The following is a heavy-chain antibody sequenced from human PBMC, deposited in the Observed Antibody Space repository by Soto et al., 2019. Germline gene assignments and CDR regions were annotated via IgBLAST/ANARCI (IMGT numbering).Heavy chain of an antibody. CDR2: ITSSSSSI. V-gene: IGHV3-21*01. D-gene: IGHD5-18*01. CDR1: GFTFSSHS. J-gene: IGHJ4*02. Sequence: GSLRLSCAASGFTFSSHSMNWVRQAPGKGLEWVSSITSSSSSIYYADSVKGRFTISRDNAKNSLFLQMNSLRAEDTAVYYCARSMSGFSYGKSDYWGQGTLVTVSS. CDR3: ARSMSGFSYGKSDY.